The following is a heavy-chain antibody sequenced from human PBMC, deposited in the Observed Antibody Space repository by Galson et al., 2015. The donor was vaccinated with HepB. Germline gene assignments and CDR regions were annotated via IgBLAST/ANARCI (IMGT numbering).Heavy chain of an antibody. J-gene: IGHJ4*02. V-gene: IGHV2-70*11. CDR3: ARTSGSYDSDFDY. CDR1: GFSLSTSGMC. Sequence: PALVKPTQTLTLTCTFSGFSLSTSGMCVSWIRQPPGKALEWLARIVGDEDNTYSTSLKTRLTISKDTPKNQVVLTMTNMDPVDTATYYCARTSGSYDSDFDYWGQGTLVTVSS. CDR2: IVGDEDN. D-gene: IGHD1-26*01.